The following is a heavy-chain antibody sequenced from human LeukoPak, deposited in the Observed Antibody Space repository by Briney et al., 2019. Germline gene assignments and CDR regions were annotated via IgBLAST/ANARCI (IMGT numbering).Heavy chain of an antibody. CDR2: FDPEDGET. J-gene: IGHJ4*02. Sequence: SVKVSCKVSGYTLTELSMHWVRQAPGKGLEWMGGFDPEDGETIYAQKFQGRVTMTEDTSTDTAYMELSSLRSEDTAVYYCASDFLPWVATDYWGQGTLVTVSS. CDR3: ASDFLPWVATDY. V-gene: IGHV1-24*01. CDR1: GYTLTELS. D-gene: IGHD2-15*01.